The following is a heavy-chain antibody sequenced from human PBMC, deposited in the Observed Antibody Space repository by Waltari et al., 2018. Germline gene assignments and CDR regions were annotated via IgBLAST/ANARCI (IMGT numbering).Heavy chain of an antibody. CDR3: AKDLFAQSSSGIDY. CDR1: GFTFRNYA. CDR2: ISATGGST. J-gene: IGHJ4*02. V-gene: IGHV3-23*01. Sequence: EVQLLESGGDLVQPGGSLRLSCVASGFTFRNYAMSWVRQAPGKGLEWVSDISATGGSTYYADSVKGRFTISRDNSKNTLYLQMNSLRAEDTAVYYCAKDLFAQSSSGIDYWGQGTLVTVSS. D-gene: IGHD6-19*01.